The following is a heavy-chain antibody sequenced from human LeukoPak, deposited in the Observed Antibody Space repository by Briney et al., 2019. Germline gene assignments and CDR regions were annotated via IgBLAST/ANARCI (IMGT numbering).Heavy chain of an antibody. D-gene: IGHD6-19*01. Sequence: ASVKVSCKASGYTFTSYDINWVRQATGQGLEWMGWMNPNSGNTGYAQKFQGRVTMTRNTSISTAYMELSSLRSEDTAVYYCARVAYSSGWRSPYGMDVWGQGTTVTVSS. CDR2: MNPNSGNT. V-gene: IGHV1-8*01. CDR1: GYTFTSYD. J-gene: IGHJ6*02. CDR3: ARVAYSSGWRSPYGMDV.